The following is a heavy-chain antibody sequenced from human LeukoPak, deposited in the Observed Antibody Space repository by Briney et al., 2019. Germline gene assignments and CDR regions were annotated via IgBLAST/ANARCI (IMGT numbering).Heavy chain of an antibody. J-gene: IGHJ4*02. CDR2: IYYSGST. V-gene: IGHV4-59*01. Sequence: SETLSLTCTVSGGSISSYYWSWIRQPPGKGLEWIGYIYYSGSTNYNPSLKSRVTISVDTSKNQFSLKLSSVTAADTAVYYCARPREEKLASPFDYWGQGTLVTVSP. CDR1: GGSISSYY. CDR3: ARPREEKLASPFDY.